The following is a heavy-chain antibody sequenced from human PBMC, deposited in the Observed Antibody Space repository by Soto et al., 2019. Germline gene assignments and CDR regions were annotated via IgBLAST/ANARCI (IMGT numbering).Heavy chain of an antibody. CDR2: ISGGGDTT. CDR3: AKGRGGSGSLTPRVDF. J-gene: IGHJ4*02. D-gene: IGHD3-10*01. Sequence: EVQLLESGGGLVQPGGSLRLSCAASGFTFNNYAMSWFRQAPGKGLEWVSAISGGGDTTSYADSVKGRFTVSRDGSKNTLYLQMNSLRAEDTAVYYCAKGRGGSGSLTPRVDFWGQGTLVTVSS. V-gene: IGHV3-23*01. CDR1: GFTFNNYA.